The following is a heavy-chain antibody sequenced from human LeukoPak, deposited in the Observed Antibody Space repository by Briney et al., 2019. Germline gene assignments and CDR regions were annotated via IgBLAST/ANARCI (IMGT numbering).Heavy chain of an antibody. V-gene: IGHV4-34*01. J-gene: IGHJ4*02. CDR2: ITHSGDT. CDR3: MTFRVGTAGGLLDY. CDR1: GGSFSGYY. Sequence: SETLSLTCAVYGGSFSGYYWSWIRQSPGKGLEWVGEITHSGDTKYNPSLKSRATISVDTSKNHFSLKLNSVSAADTAVYYCMTFRVGTAGGLLDYWGPGTQVTVSS. D-gene: IGHD1-26*01.